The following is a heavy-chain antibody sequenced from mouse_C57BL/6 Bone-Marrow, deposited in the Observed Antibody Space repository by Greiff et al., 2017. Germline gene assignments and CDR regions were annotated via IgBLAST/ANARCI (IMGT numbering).Heavy chain of an antibody. CDR3: ARGVYYSSSCHYYAMDY. CDR1: GYSFTGYF. J-gene: IGHJ4*01. D-gene: IGHD1-1*01. V-gene: IGHV1-20*01. CDR2: INPYNGDT. Sequence: VQLQQSGPELVKPGDSVKISCKASGYSFTGYFMNWVMQSHGKSLEWIGRINPYNGDTFYNQKFKGQATLTVDTSSSTAHMEMRSLTTEDSAVYYCARGVYYSSSCHYYAMDYWGQGTSVTVSS.